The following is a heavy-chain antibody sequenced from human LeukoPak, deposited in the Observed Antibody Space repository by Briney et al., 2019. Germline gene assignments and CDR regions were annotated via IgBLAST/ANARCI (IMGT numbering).Heavy chain of an antibody. Sequence: GGSLRLSCAASGFTFSSNWMSWVRQAPGKGLEWVANINQDGSEKYFVDSVKGRFTISRDNAKNSLYLQMNSQRAEDTAVYYCARDGRNSNYYDYWGQGTLVTVS. J-gene: IGHJ4*02. CDR2: INQDGSEK. CDR1: GFTFSSNW. V-gene: IGHV3-7*01. CDR3: ARDGRNSNYYDY. D-gene: IGHD4-11*01.